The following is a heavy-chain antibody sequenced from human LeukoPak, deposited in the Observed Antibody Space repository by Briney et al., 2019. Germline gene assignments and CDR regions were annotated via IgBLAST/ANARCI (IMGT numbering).Heavy chain of an antibody. V-gene: IGHV1-69*13. J-gene: IGHJ4*02. Sequence: SVKVSCKASGGTCISYAISWVRQAPGQGLEWVGGIIPIFGTANYAQKFQGRVTITADESTSTAYMELSSLRSEDTAVYYCARDHLGGSLDYWGQGTLVTVSS. CDR1: GGTCISYA. CDR2: IIPIFGTA. D-gene: IGHD1-26*01. CDR3: ARDHLGGSLDY.